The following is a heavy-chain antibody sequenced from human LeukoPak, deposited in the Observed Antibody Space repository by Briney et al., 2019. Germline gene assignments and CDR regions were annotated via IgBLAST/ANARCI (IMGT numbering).Heavy chain of an antibody. J-gene: IGHJ4*02. CDR2: ISSSSSTI. CDR3: AGGASEYSSSGDFAC. D-gene: IGHD6-6*01. Sequence: PGGSLRLSCAASGFTFSTYSVNWVRQAPGKGLEWVSYISSSSSTIYYADSVKDRFTISRDNAKNSLYLQMNSLSADDTAVYYRAGGASEYSSSGDFACWGQGTLVTVSS. V-gene: IGHV3-48*01. CDR1: GFTFSTYS.